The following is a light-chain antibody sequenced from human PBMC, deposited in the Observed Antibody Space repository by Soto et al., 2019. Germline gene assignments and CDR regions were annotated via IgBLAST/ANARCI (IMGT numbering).Light chain of an antibody. CDR3: QQYGSSLSIT. J-gene: IGKJ5*01. Sequence: EIVLTQSPGTLSLSPGERATLPCRASQSVSSSYLAWYQQKPGQAPRLLIYGASSRATGIPDRFSGSGSGTDFTLTISRLDPEDFAMYYCQQYGSSLSITFGQGTRLEIK. V-gene: IGKV3-20*01. CDR1: QSVSSSY. CDR2: GAS.